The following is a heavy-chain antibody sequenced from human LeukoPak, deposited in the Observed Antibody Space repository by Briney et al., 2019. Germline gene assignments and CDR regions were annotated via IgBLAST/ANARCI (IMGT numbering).Heavy chain of an antibody. CDR1: GYSFTSYW. V-gene: IGHV5-51*01. Sequence: GESLKISCKSSGYSFTSYWIGWVRQMPGKGLEWMGIIYPGDSDTRYSPSFQGQVTISADKSISTAYLQWSSLKASDTAMYYCARLRRSGRSRSHRDWFDPWGQGTLVTVSS. CDR2: IYPGDSDT. J-gene: IGHJ5*02. CDR3: ARLRRSGRSRSHRDWFDP. D-gene: IGHD1-26*01.